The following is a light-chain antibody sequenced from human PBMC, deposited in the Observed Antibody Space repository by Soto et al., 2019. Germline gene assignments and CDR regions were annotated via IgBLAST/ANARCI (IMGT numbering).Light chain of an antibody. V-gene: IGKV1-5*03. CDR3: QQYSSYSRYT. CDR2: KAS. Sequence: DIQMTQSPSTLSASVGDRVTITCRASQSISSWLAWYQQKPGKAPILLIYKASSLESGVPSRFSGSGSGTEFTLTISSLQHDDFATYYCQQYSSYSRYTFGQGTKLEIK. CDR1: QSISSW. J-gene: IGKJ2*01.